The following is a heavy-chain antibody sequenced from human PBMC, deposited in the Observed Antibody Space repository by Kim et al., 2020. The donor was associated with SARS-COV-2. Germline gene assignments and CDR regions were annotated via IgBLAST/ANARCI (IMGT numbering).Heavy chain of an antibody. D-gene: IGHD6-13*01. J-gene: IGHJ6*02. Sequence: AAAVKGRFTISRDNSKNTLYLQMNSLRAEDTAVYYCAKAPYSSSWYVMDVWGQGTTVTVSS. CDR3: AKAPYSSSWYVMDV. V-gene: IGHV3-23*01.